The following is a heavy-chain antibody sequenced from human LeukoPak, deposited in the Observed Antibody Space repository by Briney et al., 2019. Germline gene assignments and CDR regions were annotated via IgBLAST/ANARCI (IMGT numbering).Heavy chain of an antibody. Sequence: GGSLRLSCAASGFTFSSYGMPWVRQAPGKGLEWVAVISYDGSNKYYADSVKGRFTISRDNSKNTLYLQMNSLRAEDTAVYYCARDPYYYDSSTMGAFDIWGQGTMVTVSS. J-gene: IGHJ3*02. V-gene: IGHV3-30*03. D-gene: IGHD3-22*01. CDR1: GFTFSSYG. CDR3: ARDPYYYDSSTMGAFDI. CDR2: ISYDGSNK.